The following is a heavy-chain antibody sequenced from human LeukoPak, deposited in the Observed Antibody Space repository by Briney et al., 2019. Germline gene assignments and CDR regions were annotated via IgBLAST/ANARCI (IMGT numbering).Heavy chain of an antibody. CDR1: GFTFSSYG. V-gene: IGHV3-23*01. Sequence: GGSLRLSCAASGFTFSSYGMSWVRQAPGKGLEWVSAISGSGGSTYYADSVKGRFTISRDNAKNSLYLQMNSLRAEDTAVYYCARADHSSSWYGYFDYWGQGTLVTVSS. D-gene: IGHD6-13*01. J-gene: IGHJ4*02. CDR3: ARADHSSSWYGYFDY. CDR2: ISGSGGST.